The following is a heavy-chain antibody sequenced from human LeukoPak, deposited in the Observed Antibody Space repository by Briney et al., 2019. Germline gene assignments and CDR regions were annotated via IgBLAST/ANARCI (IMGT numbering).Heavy chain of an antibody. D-gene: IGHD6-19*01. CDR3: ARIKSSGWFGFGAFDI. J-gene: IGHJ3*02. CDR2: IYYSGST. V-gene: IGHV4-59*08. Sequence: SETLSLTCTVSGGSMTYYYWRWIRQPPGKGLEWIGYIYYSGSTNYNPSLKSRVTISVDTSKNQFSLKLSSVTAADTAVYYCARIKSSGWFGFGAFDIWGQGTMVTVSS. CDR1: GGSMTYYY.